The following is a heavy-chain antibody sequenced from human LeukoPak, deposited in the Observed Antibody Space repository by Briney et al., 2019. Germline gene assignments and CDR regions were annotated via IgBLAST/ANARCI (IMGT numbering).Heavy chain of an antibody. V-gene: IGHV1-18*01. CDR2: ISAYNGNT. CDR3: ARDRFSSGWSPPDY. CDR1: GYTFTSYG. Sequence: GASVTVSCKASGYTFTSYGISWVRQAPGQGLEWMGWISAYNGNTNYAQKLQGRVTMTTDTSTSTAYMELRSLRSDDTAVYYCARDRFSSGWSPPDYWGQGTLVTVSS. J-gene: IGHJ4*02. D-gene: IGHD6-19*01.